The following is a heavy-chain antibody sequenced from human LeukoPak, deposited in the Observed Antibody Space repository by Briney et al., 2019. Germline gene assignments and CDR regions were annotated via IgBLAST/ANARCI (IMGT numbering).Heavy chain of an antibody. D-gene: IGHD3-22*01. CDR3: AREVGDYYDSSGSFGY. V-gene: IGHV3-23*01. CDR2: ISGSGDST. J-gene: IGHJ4*02. CDR1: GFTFSTYA. Sequence: GGSLRLSCAASGFTFSTYAMSWVRQAPGQGLEWVSGISGSGDSTYYADSVKGRFTISRDSAKNTLYLQMNSLRAEDTAVYYCAREVGDYYDSSGSFGYWGQGTLVTVSS.